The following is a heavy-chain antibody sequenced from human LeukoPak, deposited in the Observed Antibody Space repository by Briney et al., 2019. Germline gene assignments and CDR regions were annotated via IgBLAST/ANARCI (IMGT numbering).Heavy chain of an antibody. CDR3: ARAHFWSGSGAFDI. CDR1: GGSISSSSYY. D-gene: IGHD3-3*02. J-gene: IGHJ3*02. V-gene: IGHV4-39*07. Sequence: SETLSLTCTVSGGSISSSSYYWGWIRQPPGKGLEWIGSIYYSGSTNYNPSLKSRVTISVDTSKNQFSLKLSSVTAADTAVYYCARAHFWSGSGAFDIWGQGTMVTVSS. CDR2: IYYSGST.